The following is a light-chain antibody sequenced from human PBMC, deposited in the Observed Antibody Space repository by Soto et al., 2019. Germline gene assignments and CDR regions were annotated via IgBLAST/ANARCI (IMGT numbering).Light chain of an antibody. CDR2: AAS. CDR3: QQSYTTPRT. V-gene: IGKV1-39*01. J-gene: IGKJ1*01. CDR1: QNINTY. Sequence: DIQMTQSPSSLSASVGDRVTITCRASQNINTYLHWYQQKPGKAPNLLINAASNLQSGVPSRFRGSGSETDFTLTITSLQPEDFATYYCQQSYTTPRTFGQGTKVEIQ.